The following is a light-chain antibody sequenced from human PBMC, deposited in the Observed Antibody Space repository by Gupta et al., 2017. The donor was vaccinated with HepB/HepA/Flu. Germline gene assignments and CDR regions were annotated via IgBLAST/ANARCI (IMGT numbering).Light chain of an antibody. CDR2: SNT. J-gene: IGLJ3*02. Sequence: QSVLTQPPSASGTPGQRVTISCSGSSSNIGSNTVNWYQQLPGTAPKLLIYSNTQRPSGVPDRFSGSKAGTSASLAISGLQSEDEADDYCAAWDDSLNGRVCGGGTKLTVL. V-gene: IGLV1-44*01. CDR3: AAWDDSLNGRV. CDR1: SSNIGSNT.